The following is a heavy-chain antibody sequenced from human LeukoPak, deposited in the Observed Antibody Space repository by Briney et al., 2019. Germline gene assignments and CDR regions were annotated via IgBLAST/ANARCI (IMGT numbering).Heavy chain of an antibody. CDR1: GFTFSHYW. V-gene: IGHV3-74*01. CDR2: TNTDGSST. CDR3: AREGVKQQMVFDY. J-gene: IGHJ4*02. Sequence: GGSLRLSCEASGFTFSHYWMHWVRQAPGKGLVWVSRTNTDGSSTSYVDSVKGRFTISRDNAKNSLHLQMNSLRAEDTAVYYCAREGVKQQMVFDYWGQGTLVTVSS. D-gene: IGHD6-13*01.